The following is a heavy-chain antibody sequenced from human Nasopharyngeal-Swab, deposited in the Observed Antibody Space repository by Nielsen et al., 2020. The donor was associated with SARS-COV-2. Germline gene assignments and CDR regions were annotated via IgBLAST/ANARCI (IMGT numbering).Heavy chain of an antibody. CDR3: ARDYIVAHYYYGMDV. CDR1: GFTFSSYE. D-gene: IGHD3-16*02. Sequence: GESLKISCAASGFTFSSYEMNWVRQAPGKGLEWVSYISSSGSTIYYADSVKGRFTISRDNAKNSLYLQMNSLRAEDTAVHYCARDYIVAHYYYGMDVWGQGTTVTVS. J-gene: IGHJ6*02. CDR2: ISSSGSTI. V-gene: IGHV3-48*03.